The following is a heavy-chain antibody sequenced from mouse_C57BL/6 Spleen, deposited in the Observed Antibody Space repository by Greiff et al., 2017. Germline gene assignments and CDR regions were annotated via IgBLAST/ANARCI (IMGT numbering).Heavy chain of an antibody. CDR3: ARPKGLWLRQVYYAMDY. CDR1: GYTFTSYW. CDR2: IHPNSGST. J-gene: IGHJ4*01. V-gene: IGHV1-64*01. Sequence: QVQLQQPGAELVKPGASVKLSCKASGYTFTSYWMHWVKQRPGQGLEWIGMIHPNSGSTNYNEKFKSKATLTVDKSSSTAYMQLSSLTSEDSAVYYCARPKGLWLRQVYYAMDYWGQGTSVTVSS. D-gene: IGHD2-2*01.